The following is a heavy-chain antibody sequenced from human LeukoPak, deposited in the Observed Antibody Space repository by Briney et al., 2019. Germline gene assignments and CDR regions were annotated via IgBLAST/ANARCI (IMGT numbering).Heavy chain of an antibody. V-gene: IGHV1-2*02. CDR1: GYTFTGYY. Sequence: ASVKVSCKASGYTFTGYYIHWVRQAPGQGLEWMGWINPNSGGTNYAQKFQGRVTMTRDTSISTAYMELSRLRSDDTAVYYCARQRSGYDPVITHWYFDLWGRGTLVTVSS. J-gene: IGHJ2*01. CDR2: INPNSGGT. D-gene: IGHD5-12*01. CDR3: ARQRSGYDPVITHWYFDL.